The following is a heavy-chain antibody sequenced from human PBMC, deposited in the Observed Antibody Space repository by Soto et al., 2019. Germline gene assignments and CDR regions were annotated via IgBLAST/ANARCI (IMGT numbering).Heavy chain of an antibody. CDR1: GGSISSGGYY. V-gene: IGHV4-31*03. Sequence: SETLSLTCTVSGGSISSGGYYWNWIRQHPGKDLEWIGYIYYDGSTYYNPSLKSRLTIXVXXSXNXFXLXXXSVPXADTALYYCASFSNWSNPFDYWGQGTLVTVSS. J-gene: IGHJ4*02. D-gene: IGHD3-3*01. CDR3: ASFSNWSNPFDY. CDR2: IYYDGST.